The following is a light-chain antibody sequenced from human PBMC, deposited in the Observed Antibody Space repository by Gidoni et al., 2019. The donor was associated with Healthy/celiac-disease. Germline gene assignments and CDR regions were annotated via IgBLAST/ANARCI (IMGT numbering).Light chain of an antibody. J-gene: IGLJ2*01. CDR2: DDS. V-gene: IGLV3-21*02. Sequence: SSVLTQPPPVSVAPGQTARITCGGNNIGSKRVHWYQQKPGLAPVLVVYDDSDRPSGIPERFSGSNSGNTATLTISRLEAGDEADYYCQVWDSSSDAVVFGGGTKLTVL. CDR1: NIGSKR. CDR3: QVWDSSSDAVV.